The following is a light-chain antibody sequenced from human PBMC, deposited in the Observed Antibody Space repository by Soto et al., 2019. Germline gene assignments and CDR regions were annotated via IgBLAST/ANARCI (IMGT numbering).Light chain of an antibody. CDR2: WAS. CDR1: QSVLYSSNNKNY. Sequence: DIVMTQSPDSLAVSLGERATINCKSSQSVLYSSNNKNYLAWYQQKPGQPPKLLIYWASTRESGVPDRFSASGYGKDYTLTISSLQAEDGAVYYCQQYYSSPHTFGQGTKLEIK. J-gene: IGKJ2*01. CDR3: QQYYSSPHT. V-gene: IGKV4-1*01.